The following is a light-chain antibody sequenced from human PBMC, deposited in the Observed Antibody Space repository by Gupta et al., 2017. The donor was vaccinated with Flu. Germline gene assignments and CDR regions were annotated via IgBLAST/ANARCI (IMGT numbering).Light chain of an antibody. J-gene: IGLJ1*01. CDR2: EVS. V-gene: IGLV2-18*02. CDR1: SNDVGNYNR. CDR3: SSYTTSSTYV. Sequence: PSVSGSPGQSVTISCTGTSNDVGNYNRVSWYQQSPGTAPKLMIYEVSNRPSGVPDRFSGSKSGNTASLTISGLQAEDEADFYCSSYTTSSTYVFGTGTKVTVL.